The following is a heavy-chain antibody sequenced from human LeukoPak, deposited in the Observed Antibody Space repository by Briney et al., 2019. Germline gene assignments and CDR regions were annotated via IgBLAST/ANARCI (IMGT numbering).Heavy chain of an antibody. J-gene: IGHJ6*02. CDR1: GYTFTSYY. D-gene: IGHD3-16*01. Sequence: ASVKVSCKASGYTFTSYYMHWVRQAPGQGLEWMGIINPSGGSTSYAQKFQGRVTMTEDTSTDTAYMELSSLTSEDTAVYYCASFVMILRYYGLDVWGQGTTVTVSS. CDR2: INPSGGST. V-gene: IGHV1-46*01. CDR3: ASFVMILRYYGLDV.